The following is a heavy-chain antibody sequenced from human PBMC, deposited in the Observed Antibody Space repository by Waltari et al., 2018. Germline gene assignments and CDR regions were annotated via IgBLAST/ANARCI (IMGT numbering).Heavy chain of an antibody. CDR2: ISGSGGST. CDR1: GFTFSAHA. V-gene: IGHV3-23*01. D-gene: IGHD1-26*01. Sequence: EVQLLESGGGWVQPGGSLRLSCAASGFTFSAHAMSWVRQAPGKGLEWVSSISGSGGSTYYADSVKGRFTISRDNSKNTLYLQMNSLRAEDTAVYYCAKWGGSYWLSPPLSDSWGQGTLVTVSS. J-gene: IGHJ5*01. CDR3: AKWGGSYWLSPPLSDS.